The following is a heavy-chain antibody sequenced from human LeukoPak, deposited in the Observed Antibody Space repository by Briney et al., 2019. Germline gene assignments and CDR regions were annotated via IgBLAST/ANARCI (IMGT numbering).Heavy chain of an antibody. Sequence: GASVKVSCKASGGTFSSYAISWVRQAPGQGLEWMGGIIPIFGTANYAQKFQGRVTITADESTSTAYMELSSLRSEDTAVYYCARDQPDYYDSSGYFHSGFDYWGQGTLVTVSS. CDR2: IIPIFGTA. CDR3: ARDQPDYYDSSGYFHSGFDY. J-gene: IGHJ4*02. V-gene: IGHV1-69*13. D-gene: IGHD3-22*01. CDR1: GGTFSSYA.